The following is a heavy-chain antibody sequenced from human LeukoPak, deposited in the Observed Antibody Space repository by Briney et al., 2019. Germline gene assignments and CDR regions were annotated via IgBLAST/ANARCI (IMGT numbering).Heavy chain of an antibody. Sequence: SETLSPTCSVSGGSISSYYWSWIRQPPGKGLEWIGYIYHSGSTYYNPSLKSRVTISVDRSKNQFSLKLSSVTAADTAVYYCARVAGQGLLWFGELYPWGQGTLVTVSS. CDR1: GGSISSYY. CDR3: ARVAGQGLLWFGELYP. V-gene: IGHV4-59*12. J-gene: IGHJ5*02. CDR2: IYHSGST. D-gene: IGHD3-10*01.